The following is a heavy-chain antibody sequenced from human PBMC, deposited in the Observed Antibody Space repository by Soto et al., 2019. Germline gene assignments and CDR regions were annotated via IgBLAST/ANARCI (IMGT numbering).Heavy chain of an antibody. CDR1: GGSISSSSYY. J-gene: IGHJ6*03. D-gene: IGHD3-3*01. CDR3: SRRWFDYLSGYHMANIRRPGGYYYYYMDV. V-gene: IGHV4-39*01. CDR2: IYYSGST. Sequence: PSETLSLTCTVSGGSISSSSYYWGWIRQPPRKGLEWIGSIYYSGSTYYNPSLKSRVTISGDTSKNQFSLKLSSVTAADTAVYYCSRRWFDYLSGYHMANIRRPGGYYYYYMDVWGKGTTVTVSS.